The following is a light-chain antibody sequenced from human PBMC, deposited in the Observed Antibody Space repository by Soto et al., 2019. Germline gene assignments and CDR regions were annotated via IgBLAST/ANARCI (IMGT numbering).Light chain of an antibody. CDR2: DAS. Sequence: EIVLTQSPATLSLSPGERATLSCRASQSIGLAIAWYQHKPGQAPRLLIFDASQRATGIPARFSGGGSGTDFTLTISRLEPEDFAVYYCQQYGTFGQGTKVDIK. CDR3: QQYGT. V-gene: IGKV3-11*01. CDR1: QSIGLA. J-gene: IGKJ1*01.